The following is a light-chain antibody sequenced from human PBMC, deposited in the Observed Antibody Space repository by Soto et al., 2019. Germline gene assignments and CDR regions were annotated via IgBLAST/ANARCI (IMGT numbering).Light chain of an antibody. CDR3: CSYAGSYTV. J-gene: IGLJ2*01. V-gene: IGLV1-40*01. Sequence: QSVLTQPPSVSGAPGQRVTISCTGSGSNFGAGFDVHWYQQLPGTAPKLLIYGNNNRPSGVPDRFSGSKSGNTASLTISGLQAEDEADYYCCSYAGSYTVFGGGTKLTVL. CDR2: GNN. CDR1: GSNFGAGFD.